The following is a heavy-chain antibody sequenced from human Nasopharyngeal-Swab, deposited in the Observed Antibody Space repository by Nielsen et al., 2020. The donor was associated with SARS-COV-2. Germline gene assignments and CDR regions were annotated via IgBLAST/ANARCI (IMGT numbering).Heavy chain of an antibody. V-gene: IGHV3-53*05. CDR2: VYAGGST. Sequence: GGSLRLSCAASGIFVSGNYMNWVRQAPGMGLEWVSVVYAGGSTFYADSVKGRFTIPRDNSKNTLYLQMNSLRAEDTAVYYCARGGGYVDAFDIWGQGTMVTVSS. D-gene: IGHD3-16*01. J-gene: IGHJ3*02. CDR1: GIFVSGNY. CDR3: ARGGGYVDAFDI.